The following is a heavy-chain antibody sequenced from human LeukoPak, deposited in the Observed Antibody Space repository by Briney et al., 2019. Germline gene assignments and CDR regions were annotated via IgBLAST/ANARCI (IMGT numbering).Heavy chain of an antibody. CDR1: GFTFSSYW. D-gene: IGHD3-16*01. CDR3: ARDGGFDTTYYYYYYGMDV. CDR2: IKQGGSEK. Sequence: GGSLRLSCAASGFTFSSYWMSWVRQAPGKGLEWVANIKQGGSEKYYVDSVKGRFTISRDNAKNSLYLQMNSLRAEDTAVYYCARDGGFDTTYYYYYYGMDVWGKGTTVTVSS. V-gene: IGHV3-7*03. J-gene: IGHJ6*04.